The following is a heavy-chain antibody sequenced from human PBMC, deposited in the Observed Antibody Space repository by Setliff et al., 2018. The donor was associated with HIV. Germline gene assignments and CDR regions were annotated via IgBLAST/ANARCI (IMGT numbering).Heavy chain of an antibody. V-gene: IGHV1-69*13. CDR2: IIPVFSTA. Sequence: GASVKVSCKTSRGTFSSFALSWVRQAPGQGLEWMGGIIPVFSTAKYAQKFQGRLTITADESTGTAYMDLSGLRSEDTAVYYCARSDPGDSGSWEDWFDPWGQGTLVTVSS. CDR1: RGTFSSFA. D-gene: IGHD3-10*01. CDR3: ARSDPGDSGSWEDWFDP. J-gene: IGHJ5*02.